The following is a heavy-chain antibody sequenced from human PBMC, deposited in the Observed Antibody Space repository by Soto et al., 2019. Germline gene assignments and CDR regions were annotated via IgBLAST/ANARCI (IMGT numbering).Heavy chain of an antibody. CDR2: VYYTGTT. CDR1: GGSIKNTGAN. J-gene: IGHJ5*02. V-gene: IGHV4-39*01. D-gene: IGHD1-26*01. CDR3: ATHTSGSRNGPHT. Sequence: QLQLQESGPGLVKPSETLSLTCTVSGGSIKNTGANWGWVRQPPGQGLEGIGSVYYTGTTYYNPSLQSRVTISIDTSKNQYSRSVNSVAAADTAVYYCATHTSGSRNGPHTWGQGTLVTVSS.